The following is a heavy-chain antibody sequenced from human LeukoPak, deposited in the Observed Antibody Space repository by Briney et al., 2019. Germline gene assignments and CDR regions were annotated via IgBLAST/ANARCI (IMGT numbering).Heavy chain of an antibody. D-gene: IGHD2-8*01. CDR2: IYYSGST. V-gene: IGHV4-31*03. CDR3: ARDMYKFKSPPQEPYGMDV. Sequence: PSQTLSLTCTVSGGSISSGGYYWSWIRQHPGKGLEWIGYIYYSGSTYYNPSLKSRVTISVDTSKNQFSLKLSSVTAADTAVYYCARDMYKFKSPPQEPYGMDVWSQGTTVTVSS. CDR1: GGSISSGGYY. J-gene: IGHJ6*02.